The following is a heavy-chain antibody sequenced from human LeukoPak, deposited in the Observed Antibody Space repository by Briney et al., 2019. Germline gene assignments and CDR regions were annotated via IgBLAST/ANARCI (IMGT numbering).Heavy chain of an antibody. CDR3: ARELAARLARFDP. V-gene: IGHV6-1*01. D-gene: IGHD6-6*01. J-gene: IGHJ5*01. CDR2: TYYQSKWYN. CDR1: GVSVSRNSAG. Sequence: SQTLSLTCALSGVSVSRNSAGWDWIRPSPSGGLEWLGRTYYQSKWYNDYAVSLKSRITIQPHTSPNHVSLHLNSVTPVDTAVYYCARELAARLARFDPWGQGTLVTGSS.